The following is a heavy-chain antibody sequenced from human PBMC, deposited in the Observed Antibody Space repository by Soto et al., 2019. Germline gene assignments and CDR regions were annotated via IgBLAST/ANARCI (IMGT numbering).Heavy chain of an antibody. J-gene: IGHJ6*02. CDR1: GYTFNMYG. CDR3: ARGGKDGMDV. Sequence: ASVRVSCKASGYTFNMYGVTWVRQAPGQGLEWMGWSSTDDGRTNYAQKFQGRVTMTTDTSTSTGYMELRNLGSDDTAFYYCARGGKDGMDVWGQGTTVTVSS. V-gene: IGHV1-18*01. CDR2: SSTDDGRT.